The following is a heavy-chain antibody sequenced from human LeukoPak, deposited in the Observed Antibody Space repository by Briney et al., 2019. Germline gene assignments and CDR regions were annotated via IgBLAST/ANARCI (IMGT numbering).Heavy chain of an antibody. CDR2: ISYDGSNK. J-gene: IGHJ4*02. Sequence: GRSLRLSCAASGFTFSSYAMHWVRQAPGKGLEWVAVISYDGSNKYYADSVKGRFTISRDNSKNTLYLQMNSLRAEDTAVYYCARTQWEGKYCYDSSGYEYYFDYWGQGTLVTVSS. V-gene: IGHV3-30-3*01. D-gene: IGHD3-22*01. CDR3: ARTQWEGKYCYDSSGYEYYFDY. CDR1: GFTFSSYA.